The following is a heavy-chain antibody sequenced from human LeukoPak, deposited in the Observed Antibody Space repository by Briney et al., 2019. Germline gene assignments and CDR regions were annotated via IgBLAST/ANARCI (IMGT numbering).Heavy chain of an antibody. D-gene: IGHD5-18*01. V-gene: IGHV4-34*01. CDR2: INHSGST. CDR1: GGSFSGYY. CDR3: ARKGTAMVRRRDAFDI. Sequence: SETLSLTCAVYGGSFSGYYWSWIRQPPGKGLEWIGEINHSGSTNYNPSLKSRVTISVDTSKNQFSLKLSSVAAADTAVYYCARKGTAMVRRRDAFDIWGQGTMVTVSS. J-gene: IGHJ3*02.